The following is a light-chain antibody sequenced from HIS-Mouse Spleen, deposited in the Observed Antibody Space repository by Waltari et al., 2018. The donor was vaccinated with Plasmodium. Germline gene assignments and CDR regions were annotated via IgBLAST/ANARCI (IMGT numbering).Light chain of an antibody. CDR3: QSADSSGTYWV. CDR1: ALPKQY. Sequence: SYELTQPPSVSVSPGQTARIPCSGDALPKQYAYWYQQKPGQAPVRVIYKDSERPSGIPERFSGASSGTTVTLTISGGQAEDEADYYCQSADSSGTYWVFGGGTKLTVL. V-gene: IGLV3-25*03. CDR2: KDS. J-gene: IGLJ3*02.